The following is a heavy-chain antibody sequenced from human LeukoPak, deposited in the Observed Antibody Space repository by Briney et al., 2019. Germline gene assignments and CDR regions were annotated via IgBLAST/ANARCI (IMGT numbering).Heavy chain of an antibody. V-gene: IGHV3-21*01. CDR1: GFTFSSYS. CDR2: ISSSSSYI. D-gene: IGHD6-13*01. J-gene: IGHJ5*02. CDR3: ARGDSSSWAGNWFDP. Sequence: GGSLRLSCAASGFTFSSYSMSWVRQAPGKGLEWVSSISSSSSYIYYADSVKGRFTISRDNAKNSLYLQMNSLRAEDTAVYYCARGDSSSWAGNWFDPWGRGTLVTVSS.